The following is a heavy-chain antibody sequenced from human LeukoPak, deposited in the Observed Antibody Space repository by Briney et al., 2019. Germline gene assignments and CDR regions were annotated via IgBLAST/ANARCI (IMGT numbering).Heavy chain of an antibody. Sequence: GGSLRLSCAASGFTFSSYWMSWVRQAPGKGLEWVANIKQDGSDKYYVDSVKGRFTISRDNAKNSLYLHMNSLRADDTAVYYCARDMAIAAAGSDYWGQGTLVTVSS. J-gene: IGHJ4*02. V-gene: IGHV3-7*01. CDR3: ARDMAIAAAGSDY. CDR1: GFTFSSYW. CDR2: IKQDGSDK. D-gene: IGHD6-13*01.